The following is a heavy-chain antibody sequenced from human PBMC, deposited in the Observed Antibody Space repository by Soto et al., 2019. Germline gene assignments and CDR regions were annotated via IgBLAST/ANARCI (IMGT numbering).Heavy chain of an antibody. Sequence: QAQLVQSGAEVKKPGSSVKVSCKASGGTFNRETFSWVRQAPGQGLQWMGRIIPVLDLADYAQKFVGRVTITADTSTTTVYLDLSGLGSDDTAVYYCARGGKLGGDLDVWGKGTPVIVSS. CDR3: ARGGKLGGDLDV. CDR2: IIPVLDLA. J-gene: IGHJ6*04. V-gene: IGHV1-69*02. D-gene: IGHD3-10*01. CDR1: GGTFNRET.